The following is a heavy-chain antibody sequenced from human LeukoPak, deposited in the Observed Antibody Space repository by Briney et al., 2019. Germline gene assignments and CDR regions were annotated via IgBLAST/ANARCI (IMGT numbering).Heavy chain of an antibody. V-gene: IGHV4-59*08. CDR2: MYYSGSP. D-gene: IGHD2-15*01. Sequence: PSETLSLTCTVSGDSFSSYYWSWIRQPPGKGLEWIGYMYYSGSPNYNPSLKSRVTISVDTSKNQFSLKLASVNAADTAVYYCARQGCSGGSCLDAFDIWGQGTMVTVSS. CDR1: GDSFSSYY. CDR3: ARQGCSGGSCLDAFDI. J-gene: IGHJ3*02.